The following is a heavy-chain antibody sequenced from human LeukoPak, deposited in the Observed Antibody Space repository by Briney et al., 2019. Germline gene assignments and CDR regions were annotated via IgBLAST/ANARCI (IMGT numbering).Heavy chain of an antibody. V-gene: IGHV3-7*03. D-gene: IGHD1-26*01. CDR1: GFTFSSYW. Sequence: PGGSLRLSCAASGFTFSSYWMSWVRQAPGKGLEWVANIKQDGSEKYYVDSVKGRFTIPRDNSKNTLYLQMNSLRAEDTAVYYCAKDDSVGNSGSYLGDSFDYWGQGTLVTVSS. CDR2: IKQDGSEK. J-gene: IGHJ4*02. CDR3: AKDDSVGNSGSYLGDSFDY.